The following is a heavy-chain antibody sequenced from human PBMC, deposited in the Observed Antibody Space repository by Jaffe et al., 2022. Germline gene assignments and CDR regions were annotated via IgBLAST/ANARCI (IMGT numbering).Heavy chain of an antibody. Sequence: EVQLLESGGGLVQPGGSLRLSCAASGFTFSSYAMSWVRQAPGKGLEWVSAISGSGGSTYYADSVKGRFTISRDNSKNTLYLQMNSLRAEDTAVYYCAKPGIAVAGTRLSYFDYWGQGTLVTVSS. J-gene: IGHJ4*02. D-gene: IGHD6-19*01. V-gene: IGHV3-23*01. CDR3: AKPGIAVAGTRLSYFDY. CDR1: GFTFSSYA. CDR2: ISGSGGST.